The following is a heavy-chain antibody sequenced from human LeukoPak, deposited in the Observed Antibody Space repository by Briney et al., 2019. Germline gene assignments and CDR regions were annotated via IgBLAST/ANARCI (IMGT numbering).Heavy chain of an antibody. V-gene: IGHV4-31*11. CDR3: ARDGYYDSSGYSSPFFDY. J-gene: IGHJ4*02. D-gene: IGHD3-22*01. CDR2: IYYSGST. Sequence: SETLSLTCAVYGGSFSGYYWSWIRQHPGKGLEWIGYIYYSGSTYYNPSLKSRVTISVDTSKNQFSLKLSSVTAADTAVYYCARDGYYDSSGYSSPFFDYWGQGTLVTVSS. CDR1: GGSFSGYY.